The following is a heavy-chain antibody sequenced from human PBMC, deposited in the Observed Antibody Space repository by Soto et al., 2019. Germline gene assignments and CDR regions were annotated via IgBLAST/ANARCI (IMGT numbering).Heavy chain of an antibody. J-gene: IGHJ6*02. CDR3: ARVRWSGYSMGYGMDG. D-gene: IGHD3-3*01. Sequence: GASVKFSCKASGYTFTSYAMHWVRQAPGQRLEWMGWIIAGNGNTKYSQRFQGRVTITRDTSASTAYMELSSLRSEDPAVYYCARVRWSGYSMGYGMDGWGQGTTVTVSS. V-gene: IGHV1-3*01. CDR2: IIAGNGNT. CDR1: GYTFTSYA.